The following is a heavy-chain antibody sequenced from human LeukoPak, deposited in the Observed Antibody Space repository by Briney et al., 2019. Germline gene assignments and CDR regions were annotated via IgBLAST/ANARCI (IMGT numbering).Heavy chain of an antibody. V-gene: IGHV3-30*03. CDR1: GFTFNTYG. CDR2: ISYDGSKK. CDR3: ARTQYSSSFDY. D-gene: IGHD6-13*01. J-gene: IGHJ4*02. Sequence: GGSLRLSCAASGFTFNTYGLHWVRQAPGKGLEWVAVISYDGSKKYYADSVKGQFTISRDNPKNTLYLQMNSLRAEDTAVYYCARTQYSSSFDYWGQGTLVTVSS.